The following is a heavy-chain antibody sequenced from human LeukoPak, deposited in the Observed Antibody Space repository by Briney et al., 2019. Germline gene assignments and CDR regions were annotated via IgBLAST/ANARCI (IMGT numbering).Heavy chain of an antibody. J-gene: IGHJ4*02. D-gene: IGHD5-24*01. CDR1: GGSISSGDYY. CDR3: GRSDGYNFNF. Sequence: SQTMSLTCAVSGGSISSGDYYWSWIRQPPGKGLEGIGYISYSGSTYYNPSLKSRVAISIDTSKSQFSLKLSSVTAADTAVYYCGRSDGYNFNFWGQGTLVTVSS. V-gene: IGHV4-30-4*01. CDR2: ISYSGST.